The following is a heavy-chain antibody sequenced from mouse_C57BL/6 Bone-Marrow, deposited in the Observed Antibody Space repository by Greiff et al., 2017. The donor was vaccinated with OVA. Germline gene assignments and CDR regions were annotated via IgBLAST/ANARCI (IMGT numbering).Heavy chain of an antibody. V-gene: IGHV1-53*01. CDR3: ASPFYYYGSSLYAMDY. CDR1: GYTFTSYW. Sequence: VQLQQSGTELVKPGASVKLSCKASGYTFTSYWMHWVKQRPGQGLEWIGNINPSNGGTNYNEKFKSKATLTVDKSSSTAYMQLSSLTSEDSAVYYCASPFYYYGSSLYAMDYWGQGTSVTVSS. J-gene: IGHJ4*01. CDR2: INPSNGGT. D-gene: IGHD1-1*01.